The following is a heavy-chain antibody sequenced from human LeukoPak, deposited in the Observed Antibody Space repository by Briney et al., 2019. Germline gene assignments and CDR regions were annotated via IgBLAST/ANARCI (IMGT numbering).Heavy chain of an antibody. D-gene: IGHD4-11*01. CDR2: VDRTGRT. CDR1: DDSITMYY. V-gene: IGHV4-59*01. CDR3: ARGRVSSSTWYSTYYYFFYMDF. J-gene: IGHJ6*03. Sequence: SETLSLTCTVSDDSITMYYWTWIRQPPGKGLEWIGYVDRTGRTKFNPSLNGRVSISRDTSNNFFSLRLRSVTAADTAVYFCARGRVSSSTWYSTYYYFFYMDFWGKGTTVTVSS.